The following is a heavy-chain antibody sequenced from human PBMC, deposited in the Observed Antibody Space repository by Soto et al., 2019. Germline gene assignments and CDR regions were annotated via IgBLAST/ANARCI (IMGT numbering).Heavy chain of an antibody. CDR1: GGTFGSHT. Sequence: QVQLVQSGAEVKKPGSSVRVSCKVSGGTFGSHTFTWVRQAPGQGLEWMGEIIPVFNAANYAQRFQDRVTITEARSATTVYLELSRLTSADTATYYCARIDTLTYHNTRGTDLDFWGQGTLVIVSS. CDR2: IIPVFNAA. CDR3: ARIDTLTYHNTRGTDLDF. J-gene: IGHJ4*02. D-gene: IGHD3-16*01. V-gene: IGHV1-69*06.